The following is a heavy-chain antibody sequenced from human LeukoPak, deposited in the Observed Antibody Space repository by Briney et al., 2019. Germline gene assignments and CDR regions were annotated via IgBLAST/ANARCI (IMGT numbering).Heavy chain of an antibody. V-gene: IGHV1-69*06. J-gene: IGHJ5*02. CDR2: IIPIFGTA. CDR1: GGTFSIYA. Sequence: SVKVSCKASGGTFSIYAISWVRQAPGQGLEWMGRIIPIFGTANYAQKFQGRVTITADKSTSTAYMELSSLRSEDTAVYYCARAGRYCSGGSCYSIRTWFDPWGQGTLVTVSS. CDR3: ARAGRYCSGGSCYSIRTWFDP. D-gene: IGHD2-15*01.